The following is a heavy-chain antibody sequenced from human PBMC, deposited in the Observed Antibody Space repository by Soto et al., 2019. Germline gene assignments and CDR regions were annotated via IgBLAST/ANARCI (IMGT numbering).Heavy chain of an antibody. J-gene: IGHJ6*02. D-gene: IGHD3-10*01. V-gene: IGHV3-30*18. CDR3: AKDRSGSDYFSDYYYYGMDV. CDR1: GFTFSSYG. CDR2: ISYDGSNK. Sequence: PGGSLRLSCAASGFTFSSYGIHWVRQAPGKGLEWVAVISYDGSNKYYADSVKGRFTISRDNSKNTLYLQMNSLRAEDTAVYYCAKDRSGSDYFSDYYYYGMDVWGQGTTVTVSS.